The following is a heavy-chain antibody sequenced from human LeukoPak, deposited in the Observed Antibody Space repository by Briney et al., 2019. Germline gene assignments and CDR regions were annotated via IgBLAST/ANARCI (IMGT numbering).Heavy chain of an antibody. CDR3: ARDGVWLVLYY. Sequence: ASVTVSCTASGYTFTGYYMHWVRPAPGQGLEWMGWINPNSGGTNYAQKFQGRVTMTRDTSISTAYMELSRLRSDDTAVYYCARDGVWLVLYYWGQGTLVTVSS. V-gene: IGHV1-2*02. CDR1: GYTFTGYY. D-gene: IGHD6-19*01. CDR2: INPNSGGT. J-gene: IGHJ4*02.